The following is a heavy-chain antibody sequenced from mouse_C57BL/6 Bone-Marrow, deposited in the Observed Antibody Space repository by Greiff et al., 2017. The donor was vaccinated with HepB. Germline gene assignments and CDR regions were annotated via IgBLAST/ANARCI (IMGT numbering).Heavy chain of an antibody. J-gene: IGHJ1*03. Sequence: DVQLVESGGGFVKPGGSLKLSCAASGFTFSSYTMSWVRQTPEKRLEWVATISGGGGNTYYPDSVKGRFTISRDNAKNTLYLQMSSLRSEDTAVYDCARQYYYGSSNWYFDVWGTGTTVTVSS. V-gene: IGHV5-9*04. CDR1: GFTFSSYT. CDR3: ARQYYYGSSNWYFDV. CDR2: ISGGGGNT. D-gene: IGHD1-1*01.